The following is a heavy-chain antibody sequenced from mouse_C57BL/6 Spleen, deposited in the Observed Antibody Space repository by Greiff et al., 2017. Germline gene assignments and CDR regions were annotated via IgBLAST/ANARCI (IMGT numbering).Heavy chain of an antibody. CDR2: IDPSDSYT. J-gene: IGHJ1*03. CDR1: GYTFTSYW. D-gene: IGHD1-2*01. CDR3: TREVLRPWYFDV. V-gene: IGHV1-59*01. Sequence: QVQLQQPGAELVRPGTSVKLSCKASGYTFTSYWMHWVKQRPGQGLEWLGVIDPSDSYTNYNQKFKGKATLTVDTSSSTAYMRHSSLTAEDAADYYCTREVLRPWYFDVWGTGTTVTVSS.